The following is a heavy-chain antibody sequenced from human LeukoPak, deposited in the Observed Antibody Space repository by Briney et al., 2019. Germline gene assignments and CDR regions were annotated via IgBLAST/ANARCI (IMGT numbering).Heavy chain of an antibody. CDR3: ARVVAAAGLSPYYYGMDV. D-gene: IGHD6-13*01. CDR2: ISAYNGNT. V-gene: IGHV1-18*01. CDR1: GYTFTSYG. J-gene: IGHJ6*02. Sequence: GASVKVSCKAYGYTFTSYGISWVRQAPGQGLEWMGWISAYNGNTNYAQKLQGRVTMTTDTSTSTAYMELRSLRSDDTAVYYCARVVAAAGLSPYYYGMDVWGQGTTVTVSS.